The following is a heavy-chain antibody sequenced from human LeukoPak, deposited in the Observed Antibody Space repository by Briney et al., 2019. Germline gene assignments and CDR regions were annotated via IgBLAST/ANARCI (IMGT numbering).Heavy chain of an antibody. CDR1: GYRFTSYW. D-gene: IGHD3-22*01. CDR2: IYPGDSDT. J-gene: IGHJ5*02. Sequence: GESLKISCKGSGYRFTSYWIGWVRQMPGKGLEWLGIIYPGDSDTRYSPSFQGQVTISADKSISTAYLQWSSLKASDTAMYYCARRLGRDSSGPLDWFDPWGQGTLVTVSS. V-gene: IGHV5-51*01. CDR3: ARRLGRDSSGPLDWFDP.